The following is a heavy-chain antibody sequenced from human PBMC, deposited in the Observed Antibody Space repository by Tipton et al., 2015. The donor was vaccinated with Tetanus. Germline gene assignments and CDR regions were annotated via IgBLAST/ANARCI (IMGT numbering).Heavy chain of an antibody. CDR2: MKPDGREG. D-gene: IGHD2-21*01. V-gene: IGHV3-7*01. CDR1: GFTFSSWW. CDR3: ARDDMIGASDC. J-gene: IGHJ4*02. Sequence: SLRLSCAASGFTFSSWWMNWVRQTPGKGLEWVANMKPDGREGYYVASARGRFTISRDNAKNSLYLQMNSLRAEDTAVYYCARDDMIGASDCWGQAALVTFAS.